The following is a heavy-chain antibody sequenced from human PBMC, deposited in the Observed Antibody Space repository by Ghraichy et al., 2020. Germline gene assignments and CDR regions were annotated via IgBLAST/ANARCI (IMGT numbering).Heavy chain of an antibody. D-gene: IGHD6-19*01. CDR3: ARAFTVSQWLSPRRSSYFDY. J-gene: IGHJ4*02. Sequence: SQTLSLTSAISGDSVSSNSAAWNWIRQSPSRGLEWLGRTYYRSKWYNDYAVSVKSRITINPDTSKNQFSLQLNSVTPEDTAVYYCARAFTVSQWLSPRRSSYFDYWGQGTLVTVSS. V-gene: IGHV6-1*01. CDR1: GDSVSSNSAA. CDR2: TYYRSKWYN.